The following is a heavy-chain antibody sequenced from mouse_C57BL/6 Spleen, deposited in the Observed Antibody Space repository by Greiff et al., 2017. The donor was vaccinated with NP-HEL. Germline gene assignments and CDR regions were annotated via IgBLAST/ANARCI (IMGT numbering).Heavy chain of an antibody. V-gene: IGHV1-78*01. CDR3: ARSVNWAEYYFDY. CDR1: GYTFTDHT. D-gene: IGHD4-1*01. J-gene: IGHJ2*01. Sequence: VKLVESDAELVKPGASVKISCKVSGYTFTDHTIHWMKQRPEQGLEWIGYIYPRDGSTKYNEKFKGKATLTADKSSSTAYMQLNSLTSEDSAVYFCARSVNWAEYYFDYWGQGTTLTVSS. CDR2: IYPRDGST.